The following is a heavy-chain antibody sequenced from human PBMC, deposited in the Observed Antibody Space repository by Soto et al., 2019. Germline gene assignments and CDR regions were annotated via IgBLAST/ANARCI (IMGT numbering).Heavy chain of an antibody. CDR3: ATEFLERRNYYYGMGV. J-gene: IGHJ6*02. D-gene: IGHD1-1*01. V-gene: IGHV3-23*01. CDR2: ISGSGGST. CDR1: GFTFSSYA. Sequence: EVQLLESGGGLVQPGGSLRLSCAASGFTFSSYAMSWVRQAPGKGLEWVSAISGSGGSTYYADSVKGRFTISRDNSKNTLYLQMNSLGAEDTAVYYCATEFLERRNYYYGMGVWGQGTTVTVSS.